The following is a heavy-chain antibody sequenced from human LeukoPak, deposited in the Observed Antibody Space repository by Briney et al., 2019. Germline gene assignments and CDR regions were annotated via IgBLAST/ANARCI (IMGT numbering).Heavy chain of an antibody. CDR3: ARGIAAAGTYY. D-gene: IGHD6-13*01. CDR2: INHSGST. Sequence: SETLSLTCAVYGGSFSGYYWSWIRQPPGKGLEWIGEINHSGSTNYNPSLKSRVTISVDTSKNQFSLKLSSVTAADTAVYYCARGIAAAGTYYWGQGTLVTVSS. V-gene: IGHV4-34*01. CDR1: GGSFSGYY. J-gene: IGHJ4*02.